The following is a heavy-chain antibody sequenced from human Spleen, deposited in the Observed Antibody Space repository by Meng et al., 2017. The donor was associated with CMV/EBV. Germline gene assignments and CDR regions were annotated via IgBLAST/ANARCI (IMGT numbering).Heavy chain of an antibody. V-gene: IGHV3-23*01. CDR3: AKDGSDYYDSSGYPFDY. J-gene: IGHJ4*01. D-gene: IGHD3-22*01. CDR1: FSFNSHA. Sequence: FSFNSHAMSWVRQAPGKGLEWVSAISGRGDSAYYSDSVKGRFTISRDNSKNTLYLEMRRLRAEDTAIYYCAKDGSDYYDSSGYPFDYWGQGTLVTVSS. CDR2: ISGRGDSA.